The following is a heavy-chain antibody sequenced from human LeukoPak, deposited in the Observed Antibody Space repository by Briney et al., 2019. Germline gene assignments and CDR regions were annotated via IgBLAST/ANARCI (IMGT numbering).Heavy chain of an antibody. Sequence: PGGSLRLSCAASGFTFSTYWMHWVRQAPGKGLVWVSRIKSDGSTNYADSVKGRFTISRDNAENSLYLQMNSLRAEDTAVYYCATFAGIVSGTYTVPGGLLVWGKGTTVTVSS. V-gene: IGHV3-74*01. J-gene: IGHJ6*04. D-gene: IGHD2-15*01. CDR2: IKSDGST. CDR1: GFTFSTYW. CDR3: ATFAGIVSGTYTVPGGLLV.